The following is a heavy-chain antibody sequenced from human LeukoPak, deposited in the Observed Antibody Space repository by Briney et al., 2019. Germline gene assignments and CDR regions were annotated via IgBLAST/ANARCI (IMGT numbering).Heavy chain of an antibody. CDR1: GFTFSSYA. D-gene: IGHD1-26*01. Sequence: GGSLRLSCAASGFTFSSYAMSWVRQAPGKGLEWVSAISGSGGSTYYADSAKGRFTISRDNSKNTLDLQMNSLRAEDTAVYYCAKSRSYYMVDFWGQGTLVTVSS. CDR2: ISGSGGST. J-gene: IGHJ4*02. CDR3: AKSRSYYMVDF. V-gene: IGHV3-23*01.